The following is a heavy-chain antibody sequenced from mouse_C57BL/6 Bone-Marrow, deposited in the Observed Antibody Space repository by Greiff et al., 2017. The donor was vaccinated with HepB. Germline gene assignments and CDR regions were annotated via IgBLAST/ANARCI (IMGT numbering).Heavy chain of an antibody. Sequence: EVKLMESGGDLVKPGGSLKFSCAASGFTFSSYGMSWVRQTPDKRLEWVATISSGGSYTYYPDRVKGRFTISRDTAKNTLYLQLSSLKSEDTAMYYGARLDGYYDYYAMDYWGQGTSVTVSS. D-gene: IGHD2-3*01. CDR1: GFTFSSYG. V-gene: IGHV5-6*01. J-gene: IGHJ4*01. CDR3: ARLDGYYDYYAMDY. CDR2: ISSGGSYT.